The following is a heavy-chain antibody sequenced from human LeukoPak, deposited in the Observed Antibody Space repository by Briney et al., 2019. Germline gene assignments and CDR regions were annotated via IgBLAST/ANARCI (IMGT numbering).Heavy chain of an antibody. J-gene: IGHJ4*02. CDR1: GFTFSSYA. V-gene: IGHV3-23*01. D-gene: IGHD3-10*01. CDR3: AKDGGLLWFGELLSIPSYFDY. CDR2: ISGSGGST. Sequence: GGSLRLSCAASGFTFSSYAMSWVRQAPGKGLEWVSAISGSGGSTYYADSVKGRFTISRDNSKNTLYLQMNSLRAEDTAVYYCAKDGGLLWFGELLSIPSYFDYWGQGTLVTVSS.